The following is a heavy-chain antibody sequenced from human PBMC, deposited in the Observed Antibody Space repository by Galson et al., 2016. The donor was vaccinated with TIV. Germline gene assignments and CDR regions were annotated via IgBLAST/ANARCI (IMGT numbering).Heavy chain of an antibody. CDR3: SRGAYDSSGYGGWFDT. Sequence: SLRLSCAASGFTFSTYTINWVRQAPGKGLEWVSSISTSSLHKYYADSVKGRFTISRDNTKNSLYLQMNSLRAEDKAVYFCSRGAYDSSGYGGWFDTWGQGTLVIVSS. D-gene: IGHD3-22*01. CDR1: GFTFSTYT. J-gene: IGHJ5*02. CDR2: ISTSSLHK. V-gene: IGHV3-21*01.